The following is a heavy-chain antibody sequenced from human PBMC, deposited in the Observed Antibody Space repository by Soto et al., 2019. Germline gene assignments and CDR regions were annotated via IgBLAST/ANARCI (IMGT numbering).Heavy chain of an antibody. CDR3: ASGRSTDY. CDR2: IKEDGSDK. CDR1: GFTFEKYW. J-gene: IGHJ4*02. V-gene: IGHV3-7*01. Sequence: DVQLLESGGALVQPGASLRLSCAASGFTFEKYWMTWARQAPGKGLELVANIKEDGSDKTYVDSVKGRFTVSRDNTKDFLFLQMNSLRDEDTAVYYCASGRSTDYWGQGTLVIVSS.